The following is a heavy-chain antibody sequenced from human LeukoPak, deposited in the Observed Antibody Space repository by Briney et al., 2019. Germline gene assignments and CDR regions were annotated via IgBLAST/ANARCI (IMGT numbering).Heavy chain of an antibody. Sequence: SVKVSCKASGGTFSSYAISWVRQAPGQGLEWMGRIIPIFGTANYAQKFQGRVTITTDESTSIAYMELSSLRSEDTAVYYCARDEMYYYDSSYWFDPWGQGTLVTVSS. D-gene: IGHD3-22*01. CDR3: ARDEMYYYDSSYWFDP. CDR1: GGTFSSYA. V-gene: IGHV1-69*05. J-gene: IGHJ5*02. CDR2: IIPIFGTA.